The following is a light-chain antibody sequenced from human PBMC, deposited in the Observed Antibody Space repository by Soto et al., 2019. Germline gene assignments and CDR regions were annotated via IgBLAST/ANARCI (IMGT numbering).Light chain of an antibody. CDR2: EVS. CDR3: SSYTSTTPRA. Sequence: QSALTQPASVSGSPGQSITISCTGTSSDVGGYNYVSWYQQHPGKGPKLMIYEVSNRPSGVSNRFSGSKSGNTATLTISGLQAEDEADYYCSSYTSTTPRAFGTGTKVTVL. J-gene: IGLJ1*01. CDR1: SSDVGGYNY. V-gene: IGLV2-14*03.